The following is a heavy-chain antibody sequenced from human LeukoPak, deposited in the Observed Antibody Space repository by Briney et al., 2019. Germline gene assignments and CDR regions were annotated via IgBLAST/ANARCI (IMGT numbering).Heavy chain of an antibody. CDR3: AKDRIQLWLSLFDY. Sequence: PGGSLRLSCAASGFTFSNAWMSWVRQAPGKGLEWVGRIKSKTDGGTTDYAAPVKGRFTISRDDSKNTLYLQMNSLRAEDTAVYYCAKDRIQLWLSLFDYWGQGTLVTVSS. V-gene: IGHV3-15*01. CDR2: IKSKTDGGTT. D-gene: IGHD5-18*01. J-gene: IGHJ4*02. CDR1: GFTFSNAW.